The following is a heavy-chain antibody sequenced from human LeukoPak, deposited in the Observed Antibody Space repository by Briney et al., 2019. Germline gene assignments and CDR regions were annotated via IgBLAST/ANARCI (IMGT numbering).Heavy chain of an antibody. D-gene: IGHD6-13*01. V-gene: IGHV4-30-2*01. CDR1: GGSISSGGYS. Sequence: SQTLSLTCAVSGGSISSGGYSWSWIRQPPGKGLEWIGRIYMSGSTNYNSSLKSRVNMSVDTSKNQFSLNLSSVTAADTAVYYCAREAGSSWSRGLDIWGQGTVVTVSS. J-gene: IGHJ3*02. CDR3: AREAGSSWSRGLDI. CDR2: IYMSGST.